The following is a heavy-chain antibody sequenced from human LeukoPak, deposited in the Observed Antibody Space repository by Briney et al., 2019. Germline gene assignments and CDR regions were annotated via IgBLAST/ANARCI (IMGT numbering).Heavy chain of an antibody. J-gene: IGHJ4*02. CDR1: GXXVSXNH. Sequence: PGGSLRLSCAAXGXXVSXNHXXXVXXXXXXXXXWVSXIYSGGXXFXAGSVQGRFTISRDNSKNTLYFQMNSLRAEDTAVYYCATGRDAYKSGCWGQGTLVTVSS. D-gene: IGHD5-24*01. V-gene: IGHV3-66*01. CDR3: ATGRDAYKSGC. CDR2: IYSGGXX.